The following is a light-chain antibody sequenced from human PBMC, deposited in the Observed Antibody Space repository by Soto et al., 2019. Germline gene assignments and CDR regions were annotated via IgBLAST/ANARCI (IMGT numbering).Light chain of an antibody. V-gene: IGLV7-43*01. CDR2: NTD. Sequence: QTVVTQEPSLTVSPGGTVTLTCASGTGAVTSGSYPNWFQQKPGQAPRSLIYNTDKRHYSTPTRFSGSLIGGKAALTVSDVQPEDKADYYCLLYYGGSLWVFGGGTKVTVL. CDR3: LLYYGGSLWV. J-gene: IGLJ3*02. CDR1: TGAVTSGSY.